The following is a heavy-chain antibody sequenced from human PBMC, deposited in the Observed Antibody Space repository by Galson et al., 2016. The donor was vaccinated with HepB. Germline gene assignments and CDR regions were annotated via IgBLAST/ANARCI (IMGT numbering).Heavy chain of an antibody. V-gene: IGHV1-2*04. J-gene: IGHJ6*02. D-gene: IGHD6-6*01. Sequence: SVKVSCKASGYTFTGYYMHWVRQAPGQGLEWMGWINPNTGDTNYAQKFQGWVTMTRDTSINTAYMEPSRLKSDDTAVYYCAREGGYSSSSGYFYYGMDVWGQGTTVTVAS. CDR3: AREGGYSSSSGYFYYGMDV. CDR1: GYTFTGYY. CDR2: INPNTGDT.